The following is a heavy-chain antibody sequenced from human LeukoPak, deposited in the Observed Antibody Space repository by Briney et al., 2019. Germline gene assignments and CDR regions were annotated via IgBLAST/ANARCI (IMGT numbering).Heavy chain of an antibody. J-gene: IGHJ6*02. D-gene: IGHD3-9*01. CDR1: GFRFSSYA. CDR3: ARDRNYDRPYYGMDV. Sequence: GGSLRLSCAASGFRFSSYAMSWVRQAPGKGLEWVSYISSSSSTIYYADSVKGRFTISRDNAKNSLYLEMNSLRAEDTAVYYCARDRNYDRPYYGMDVWGQGTTVTVSS. V-gene: IGHV3-48*04. CDR2: ISSSSSTI.